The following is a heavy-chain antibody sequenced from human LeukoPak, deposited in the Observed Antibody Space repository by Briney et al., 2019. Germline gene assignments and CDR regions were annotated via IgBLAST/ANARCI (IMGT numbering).Heavy chain of an antibody. V-gene: IGHV3-21*01. CDR2: ISRSSNYK. D-gene: IGHD3-22*01. CDR3: ASSRYDSSGYYGIIGY. Sequence: GGSLRLSCAASGFTFSSYSMNWVRQAPGKGLEWVSSISRSSNYKYYADSVKGRFTISRDNAKNSLYLQMNSLRAEDTALYYCASSRYDSSGYYGIIGYWGQGTLVTVSS. CDR1: GFTFSSYS. J-gene: IGHJ4*02.